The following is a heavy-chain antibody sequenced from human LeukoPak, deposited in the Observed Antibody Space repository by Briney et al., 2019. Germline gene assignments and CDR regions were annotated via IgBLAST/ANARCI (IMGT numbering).Heavy chain of an antibody. CDR3: AVGRDGYKHIFDY. D-gene: IGHD5-24*01. V-gene: IGHV4-39*01. CDR1: GGSISSSSYY. J-gene: IGHJ4*02. Sequence: SETLSLTCTVSGGSISSSSYYWGWIRQPPGKGLEWTGSIYYSGSTYYNPSLKSRVTISVDTSKNQFSLKLSSVTAADTAVYYCAVGRDGYKHIFDYWGQGTLVTVSS. CDR2: IYYSGST.